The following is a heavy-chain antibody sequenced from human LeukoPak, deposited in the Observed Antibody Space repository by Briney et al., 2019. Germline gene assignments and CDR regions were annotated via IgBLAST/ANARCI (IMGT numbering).Heavy chain of an antibody. CDR1: GDTFINSA. V-gene: IGHV1-69*05. Sequence: GASVKVSCKASGDTFINSAISWVRQAPGQGLEWMGGSIPVFGTTNYAQNFQGRVTITTDESTSTAYMELSSLRSEDTAVYYCATSRRAYYYYYMDVCGKGTTVTVSS. CDR2: SIPVFGTT. J-gene: IGHJ6*03. CDR3: ATSRRAYYYYYMDV.